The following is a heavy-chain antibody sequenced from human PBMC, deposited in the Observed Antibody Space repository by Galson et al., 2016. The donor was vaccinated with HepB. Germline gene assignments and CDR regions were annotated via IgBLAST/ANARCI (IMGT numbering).Heavy chain of an antibody. CDR3: ARGVDRAFDS. V-gene: IGHV3-53*01. Sequence: SLRLSCAASGFRVTTNYVNWVRQFPGKGLEWVSVIYTTGTTYYADSVRGRFTISRDISQNTLSLQIGSLRAEDTAVYYCARGVDRAFDSWGQGTLVTVSS. CDR2: IYTTGTT. CDR1: GFRVTTNY. J-gene: IGHJ5*01. D-gene: IGHD3-22*01.